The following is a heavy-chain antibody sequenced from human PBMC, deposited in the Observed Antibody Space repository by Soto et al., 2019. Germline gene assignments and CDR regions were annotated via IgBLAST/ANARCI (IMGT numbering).Heavy chain of an antibody. CDR1: GCSISSYY. CDR3: ARDRSQGFDP. V-gene: IGHV4-59*01. J-gene: IGHJ5*02. CDR2: IYYSGST. Sequence: SETLSLATTVSGCSISSYYWSWIRQPPGKGLEWIGYIYYSGSTNYNPSLKSRVTISVDTSKNQFSLKLSSVTAADTAVYYCARDRSQGFDPWGQGTLVTVSS.